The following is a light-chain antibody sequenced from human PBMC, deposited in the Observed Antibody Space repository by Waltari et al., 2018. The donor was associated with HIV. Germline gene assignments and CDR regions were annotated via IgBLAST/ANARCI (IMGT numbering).Light chain of an antibody. J-gene: IGLJ2*01. V-gene: IGLV1-40*01. CDR3: QSYDSSLSTAVV. Sequence: QSVLTQPPSVSGAPGQRVTISCTGSSSNIGAGFGVHWYQQLPGTAPKLLIYGDINRPSGVPDRFSGSKSGTSASLAITGLQSEDEADYYCQSYDSSLSTAVVFGVGTKLTVL. CDR2: GDI. CDR1: SSNIGAGFG.